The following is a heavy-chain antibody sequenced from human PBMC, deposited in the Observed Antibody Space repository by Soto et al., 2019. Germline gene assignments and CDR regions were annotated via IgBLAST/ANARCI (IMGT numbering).Heavy chain of an antibody. Sequence: SETLSLTCTVSGGSISSYYWSWIRQPPGKGLEWIGYIYYSGSTNYNPSLKSRVTISVDTSKNQFSLKLSSVTAADTAVYYCAREYYYGSGPWYWGQGTLVTVSS. CDR1: GGSISSYY. V-gene: IGHV4-59*12. CDR3: AREYYYGSGPWY. D-gene: IGHD3-10*01. CDR2: IYYSGST. J-gene: IGHJ4*02.